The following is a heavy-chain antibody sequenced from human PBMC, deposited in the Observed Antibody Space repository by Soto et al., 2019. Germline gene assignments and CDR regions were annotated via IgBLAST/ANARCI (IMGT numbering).Heavy chain of an antibody. CDR2: ISGSGGST. Sequence: GGSLILSCAASGFTFSSNAMSWVRPAPGKGLEWVSAISGSGGSTYYADSVQGRFTISRDISKNTLYLQMNSLRAEDTAVYYCAKAVAAAGREPFWGQGTLVNVSS. V-gene: IGHV3-23*01. CDR1: GFTFSSNA. CDR3: AKAVAAAGREPF. J-gene: IGHJ4*02. D-gene: IGHD6-13*01.